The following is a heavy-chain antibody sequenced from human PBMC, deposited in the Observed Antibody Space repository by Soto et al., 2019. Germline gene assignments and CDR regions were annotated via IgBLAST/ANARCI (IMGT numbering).Heavy chain of an antibody. CDR3: VRVGARFVWNVINDAFDI. CDR2: ISYDGSNK. V-gene: IGHV3-30*03. CDR1: GFTFSIYG. J-gene: IGHJ3*02. D-gene: IGHD3-10*01. Sequence: QVQLVESGGGVVQPGGSLRLSCEVSGFTFSIYGVQWVRQAPGKGLGCVAGISYDGSNKYYVDSVKGRFTISRDNSKSMLYLQMNSLRPEDTAVYYCVRVGARFVWNVINDAFDIWGLGTKVTVAS.